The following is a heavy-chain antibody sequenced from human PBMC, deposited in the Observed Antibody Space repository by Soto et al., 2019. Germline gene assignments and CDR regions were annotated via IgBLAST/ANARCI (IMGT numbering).Heavy chain of an antibody. D-gene: IGHD2-2*02. Sequence: PGESLKISCKGSGYSFTSYWIGWVRQMPGKGLEWMGIIYPADSDTRYSPSFQGQVTISADKSISTAYLQWSSLKASDTALYYCARQDCSSTSCYRDPDYYYYGMDVWGQGTTVT. CDR1: GYSFTSYW. CDR3: ARQDCSSTSCYRDPDYYYYGMDV. J-gene: IGHJ6*02. V-gene: IGHV5-51*01. CDR2: IYPADSDT.